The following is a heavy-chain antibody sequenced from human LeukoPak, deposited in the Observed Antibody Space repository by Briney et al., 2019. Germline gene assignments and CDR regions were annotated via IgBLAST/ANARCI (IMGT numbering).Heavy chain of an antibody. CDR1: GYSFTSYW. CDR2: IYPGDSDT. CDR3: ASQTLRLGYGPGFMDAFDI. V-gene: IGHV5-51*01. Sequence: GESLKISRKGSGYSFTSYWIAWVRQMPGKGLEWMGIIYPGDSDTRYSPSFQGQVTISADKSINTAYLQLSSLKASDTAMYYCASQTLRLGYGPGFMDAFDIWGQGTMVTVSS. J-gene: IGHJ3*02. D-gene: IGHD5-18*01.